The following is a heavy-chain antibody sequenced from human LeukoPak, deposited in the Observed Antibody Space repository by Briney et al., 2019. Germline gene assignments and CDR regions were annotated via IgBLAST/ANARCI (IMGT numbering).Heavy chain of an antibody. J-gene: IGHJ4*02. CDR3: ARGWDSSGWYGHFDY. Sequence: PSETLSLTCAVYGGSFSGYYWSWIRQPPGKGLEWIGEINHSGSTNYNPSVKSRVTISVDTSKNQFSLKLSSVTAADTAVYYCARGWDSSGWYGHFDYWGQGTLVTVSS. CDR1: GGSFSGYY. V-gene: IGHV4-34*01. D-gene: IGHD6-19*01. CDR2: INHSGST.